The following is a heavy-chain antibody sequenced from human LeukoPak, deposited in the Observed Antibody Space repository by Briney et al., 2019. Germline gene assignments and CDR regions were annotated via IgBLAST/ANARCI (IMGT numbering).Heavy chain of an antibody. D-gene: IGHD3-3*01. CDR2: IYYSGST. CDR1: GGSIRSGDYY. Sequence: SQTLSLTCTVSGGSIRSGDYYWSWIRQPPGKGLEWIGYIYYSGSTYYNPSLKSRVTISVDTSKNQFSLELSSVTAADTAVYYCARALGGFWSGYYRFDYWGQGTLVTVSS. V-gene: IGHV4-30-4*01. J-gene: IGHJ4*02. CDR3: ARALGGFWSGYYRFDY.